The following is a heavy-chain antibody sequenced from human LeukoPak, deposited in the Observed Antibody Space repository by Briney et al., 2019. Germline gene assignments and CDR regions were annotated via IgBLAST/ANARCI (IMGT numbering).Heavy chain of an antibody. CDR3: ARYYCAGVCYYFQH. CDR2: VYYSGST. CDR1: GGSISSYY. V-gene: IGHV4-59*01. D-gene: IGHD2-21*02. Sequence: SETLSLTCTVSGGSISSYYWSWIRQPPGKGLEWIGYVYYSGSTNYYPSFKSRVTISVYTSKNQFSLKLSSVTATDTAVYYCARYYCAGVCYYFQHWGQGTLVTVSS. J-gene: IGHJ1*01.